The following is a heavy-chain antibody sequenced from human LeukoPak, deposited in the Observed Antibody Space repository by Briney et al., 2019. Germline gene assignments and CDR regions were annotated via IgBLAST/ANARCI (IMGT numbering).Heavy chain of an antibody. D-gene: IGHD3-3*01. CDR3: AKGYDFWSGGIDY. V-gene: IGHV3-23*01. Sequence: PGGSLRLSCAASGFTFSSYAMTWVRQAPGMGLEWVSAISGNSAGTYYADSVKGRFTISRDNSKNTLYLQMNSLRAEDTAVYYCAKGYDFWSGGIDYWGQGTLVTASS. CDR2: ISGNSAGT. J-gene: IGHJ4*02. CDR1: GFTFSSYA.